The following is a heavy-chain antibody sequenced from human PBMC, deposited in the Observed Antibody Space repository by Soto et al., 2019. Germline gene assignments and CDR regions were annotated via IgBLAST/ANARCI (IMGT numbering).Heavy chain of an antibody. CDR2: IISSSNYI. CDR3: LYESGGYPDY. Sequence: GGSLRLSCEASGFTFSSYSMNWVRQAPGKGLEWVSSIISSSNYIYYADSVKGRFTISSDNAKNSLYLQMISLRAEDTAVYYCLYESGGYPDYWGQGTLVTVSS. V-gene: IGHV3-21*01. D-gene: IGHD3-22*01. J-gene: IGHJ4*02. CDR1: GFTFSSYS.